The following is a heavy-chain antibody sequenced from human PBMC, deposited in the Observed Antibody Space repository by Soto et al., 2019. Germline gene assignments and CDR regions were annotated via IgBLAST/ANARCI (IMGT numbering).Heavy chain of an antibody. V-gene: IGHV3-30-3*01. Sequence: PGGSLRLSCAASGFTFSSYAMHWVRQAPGKGLEWVAVISYDGSNKYYADSVKGRFTISRDNSKNTLYLQMNSLRAEDTAVYYCARSFLERAYWGQGTLVTVSS. D-gene: IGHD1-1*01. J-gene: IGHJ4*02. CDR1: GFTFSSYA. CDR2: ISYDGSNK. CDR3: ARSFLERAY.